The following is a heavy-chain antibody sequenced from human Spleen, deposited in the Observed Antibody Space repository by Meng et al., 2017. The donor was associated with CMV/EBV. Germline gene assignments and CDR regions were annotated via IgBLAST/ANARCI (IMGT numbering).Heavy chain of an antibody. CDR1: GYNFGGHF. CDR3: ARDDNWGPDY. V-gene: IGHV1-2*02. CDR2: IHPNTGAT. D-gene: IGHD7-27*01. J-gene: IGHJ4*02. Sequence: ACKASGYNFGGHFMHWVRQAPGQGLEWMGWIHPNTGATNHAQSFQGRLTMTGDTSIRTVYMELSSLRSDDTAIYYCARDDNWGPDYWGQGTLVTVSS.